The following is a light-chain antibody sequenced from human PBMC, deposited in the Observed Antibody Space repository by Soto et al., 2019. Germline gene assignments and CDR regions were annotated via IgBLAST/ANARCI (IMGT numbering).Light chain of an antibody. V-gene: IGKV3-11*01. CDR1: QRVSTY. J-gene: IGKJ2*01. Sequence: EIVLTQSPATPSLSPGERVTLSCRASQRVSTYLAWYQQKPGQAPRLLIFDASNRATGVLARFSGSGSVTDFTLTLSSLDPDDLAGYYGHQRSSWPDTFGQGTKLEI. CDR3: HQRSSWPDT. CDR2: DAS.